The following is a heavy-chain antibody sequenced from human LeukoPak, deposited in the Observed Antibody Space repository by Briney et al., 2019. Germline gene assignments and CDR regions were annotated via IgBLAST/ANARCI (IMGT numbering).Heavy chain of an antibody. CDR1: GGSISSSSYY. D-gene: IGHD2-15*01. CDR3: ARAPRRGYCSGGSCYPGAFDI. Sequence: PSETLSLTCTVSGGSISSSSYYWGWIRQPPGKGLEWIGSIYYSGSTYYKPSLKSRVTISVDTSKNQFSPKLSSVTAADTAVYYCARAPRRGYCSGGSCYPGAFDIWGQGTMVTVSS. CDR2: IYYSGST. V-gene: IGHV4-39*07. J-gene: IGHJ3*02.